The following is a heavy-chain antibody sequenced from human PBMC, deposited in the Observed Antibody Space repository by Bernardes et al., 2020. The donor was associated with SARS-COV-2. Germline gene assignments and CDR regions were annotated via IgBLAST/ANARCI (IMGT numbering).Heavy chain of an antibody. CDR2: ISWSGAST. V-gene: IGHV3-20*01. CDR1: GFTFDDYD. CDR3: AREQLQNYFGDYDDH. J-gene: IGHJ5*02. Sequence: GGSLRLSCAASGFTFDDYDMSWVRQAPGKGLEWVSGISWSGASTGYADSVKGRFTISRDNAKKSLYLQMNSLRAEDTAVYHCAREQLQNYFGDYDDHWGQGTLVTVSS. D-gene: IGHD4-17*01.